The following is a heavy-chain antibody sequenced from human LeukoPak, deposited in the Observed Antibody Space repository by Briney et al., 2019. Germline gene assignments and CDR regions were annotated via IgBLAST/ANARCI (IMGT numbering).Heavy chain of an antibody. CDR1: GVPLSDYY. J-gene: IGHJ6*02. Sequence: PSETLSLTCTVSGVPLSDYYWIWLRQPAGKGPEWVGRFYSSGYTNSNPSLKSRVTMSVDTSKNQFSRKLSSVTAADTALYYCARVGDFGSGSYQYAMDVWGQGTTVTVSS. CDR2: FYSSGYT. V-gene: IGHV4-4*07. D-gene: IGHD3-10*01. CDR3: ARVGDFGSGSYQYAMDV.